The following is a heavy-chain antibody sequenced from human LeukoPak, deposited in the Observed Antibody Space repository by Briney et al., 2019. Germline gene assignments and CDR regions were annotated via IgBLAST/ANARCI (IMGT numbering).Heavy chain of an antibody. Sequence: EGSLRLSCAASGFTFSSYWMSWVRQAPGKGLEWVANIKQDGSEKYYVDSVKGRFTISRDNAKNSLYLQMSSLRAEDTAVYYCAGEYSSSSWRGDWFDPWGQGTLVTVSS. V-gene: IGHV3-7*01. CDR1: GFTFSSYW. CDR2: IKQDGSEK. J-gene: IGHJ5*02. CDR3: AGEYSSSSWRGDWFDP. D-gene: IGHD6-6*01.